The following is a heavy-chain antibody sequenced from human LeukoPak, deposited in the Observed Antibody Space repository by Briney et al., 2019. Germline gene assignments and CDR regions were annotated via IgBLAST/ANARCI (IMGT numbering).Heavy chain of an antibody. CDR1: GFTVSSNY. D-gene: IGHD1-26*01. CDR2: IYSGGST. CDR3: ARDRRIGGIVGATIYFDY. J-gene: IGHJ4*02. V-gene: IGHV3-66*01. Sequence: GGSLRLSCAASGFTVSSNYMSWVRQAPGKGLEWVSVIYSGGSTYYADSVKGRFTISRDNSKNTLYLQMNSLRAEDTAVYYCARDRRIGGIVGATIYFDYWGQGTLVTVSS.